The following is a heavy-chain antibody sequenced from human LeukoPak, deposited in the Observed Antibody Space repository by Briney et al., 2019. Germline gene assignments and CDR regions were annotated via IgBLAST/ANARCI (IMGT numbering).Heavy chain of an antibody. D-gene: IGHD3-22*01. Sequence: GASVKVSCRASGRTFSSYAISWVRQAPGQGLEWMGGIIPIFGTTNYAQKFQGRVTITADDSTSTAYMDLSSLRSEDTAVYYCARGVWGGYDSSGYYYLYFDYWGQGTLVTVSS. CDR3: ARGVWGGYDSSGYYYLYFDY. V-gene: IGHV1-69*01. J-gene: IGHJ4*02. CDR2: IIPIFGTT. CDR1: GRTFSSYA.